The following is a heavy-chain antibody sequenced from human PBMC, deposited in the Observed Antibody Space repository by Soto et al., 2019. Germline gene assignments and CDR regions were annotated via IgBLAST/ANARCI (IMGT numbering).Heavy chain of an antibody. Sequence: GESMKISCKGSGYNFTGYWIGWVRQMPGKGLEWMGIIYPGDSDTRYSPSFQGQVTISADKSISTAYLQWSSLKASDTAMYYCAXLLRGVIITPGIGWFDPWGQGTLVTVSS. V-gene: IGHV5-51*01. D-gene: IGHD3-10*01. CDR3: AXLLRGVIITPGIGWFDP. CDR1: GYNFTGYW. J-gene: IGHJ5*02. CDR2: IYPGDSDT.